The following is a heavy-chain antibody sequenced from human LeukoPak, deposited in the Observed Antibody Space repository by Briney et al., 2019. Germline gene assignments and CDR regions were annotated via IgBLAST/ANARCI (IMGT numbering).Heavy chain of an antibody. D-gene: IGHD1-7*01. J-gene: IGHJ4*01. V-gene: IGHV4-30-4*08. CDR2: IYYSGST. CDR1: GDSISSGIYY. Sequence: SQTLTLTCTVSGDSISSGIYYWSWVRQHPWKGLEWIGYIYYSGSTYYNPSLNSRVTILVDTSKNQFSLSLTSVTAADTAVYYCSRVAGELLIQALHFDSWGQGTLVTVSS. CDR3: SRVAGELLIQALHFDS.